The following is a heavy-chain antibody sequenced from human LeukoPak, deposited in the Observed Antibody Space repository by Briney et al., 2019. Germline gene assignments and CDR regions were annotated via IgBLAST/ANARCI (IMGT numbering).Heavy chain of an antibody. D-gene: IGHD3-22*01. Sequence: GGSLRLSCAASGFTFSSYAMSWVRQAPGKGLEWVSGISGSGDNTYYADSVKGRFTISIDNSKNTLYLQVNSLGTEDTAAYYCAKGSYYDSSGSFYFDYWGQGTLVTVSS. CDR2: ISGSGDNT. V-gene: IGHV3-23*01. CDR3: AKGSYYDSSGSFYFDY. CDR1: GFTFSSYA. J-gene: IGHJ4*02.